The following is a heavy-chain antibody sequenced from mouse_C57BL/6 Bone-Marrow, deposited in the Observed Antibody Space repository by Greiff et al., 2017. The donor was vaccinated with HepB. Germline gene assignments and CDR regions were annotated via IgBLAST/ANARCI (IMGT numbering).Heavy chain of an antibody. Sequence: QVQLKQPGAELVKPGASVKLSCKASGYTFTSYWMQWVKQRPGQGLEWIGEIDPSDSYTNYNQKFKGKATLTVDTSSSTAYMQLSSLTSEDSAVYYCASPGFAYWGQGTLVTVSA. CDR1: GYTFTSYW. J-gene: IGHJ3*01. V-gene: IGHV1-50*01. CDR2: IDPSDSYT. CDR3: ASPGFAY.